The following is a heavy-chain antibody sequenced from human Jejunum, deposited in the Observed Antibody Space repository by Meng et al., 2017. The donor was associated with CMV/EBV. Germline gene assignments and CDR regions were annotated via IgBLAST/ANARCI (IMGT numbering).Heavy chain of an antibody. CDR1: LNTRN. D-gene: IGHD3/OR15-3a*01. J-gene: IGHJ6*02. CDR2: ISFTTNYI. Sequence: LNTRNMNWGRQAPGKGLEWVSSISFTTNYIYYADSVKGRFTLSRDNSKSTLYLQMNSLRAEDTALYYCARENWTGYYSYSLGGMDVWGQGTTVTVSS. CDR3: ARENWTGYYSYSLGGMDV. V-gene: IGHV3-21*01.